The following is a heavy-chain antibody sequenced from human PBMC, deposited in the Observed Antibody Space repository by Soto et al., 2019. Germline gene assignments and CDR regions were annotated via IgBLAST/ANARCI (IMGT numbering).Heavy chain of an antibody. D-gene: IGHD1-26*01. CDR2: IYHSGGT. CDR1: GGSISTYY. V-gene: IGHV4-59*01. Sequence: SETLSLTCTISGGSISTYYWSWVRQSPGKGLEWIGYIYHSGGTTYNPSLKSRVTISVDMSKNQFSLKLSSVTAADTAVYYCARDTTSGSYWDHWGQGTLVTVSS. J-gene: IGHJ4*02. CDR3: ARDTTSGSYWDH.